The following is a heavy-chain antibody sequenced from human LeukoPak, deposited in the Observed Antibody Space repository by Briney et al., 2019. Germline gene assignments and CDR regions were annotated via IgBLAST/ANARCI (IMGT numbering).Heavy chain of an antibody. CDR1: GFTFSSYE. CDR2: ISSSGTTI. J-gene: IGHJ4*02. Sequence: PGGSLRLSCAASGFTFSSYEMDWVRQAPGKGLEWVSYISSSGTTIYYADSVKGRFTISRDNAKNSLYLQMNSLRAEDTALYYCAKMPTKYCSGGTCYSEGWGQGTLVTVSS. CDR3: AKMPTKYCSGGTCYSEG. D-gene: IGHD2-15*01. V-gene: IGHV3-48*03.